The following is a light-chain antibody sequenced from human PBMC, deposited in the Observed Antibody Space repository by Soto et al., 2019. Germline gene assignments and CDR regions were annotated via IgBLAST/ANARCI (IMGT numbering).Light chain of an antibody. Sequence: QSALTQPASVSGSPGQSITISCTGTSSDIGGYNFVSWYQQHPGKAPKLLIYDVTNRPPGLSDRFSGSKSGNTASLTISGLQAEDEAHYYCSSFTTSSTLVFGGGTKRTVL. CDR2: DVT. CDR3: SSFTTSSTLV. CDR1: SSDIGGYNF. J-gene: IGLJ3*02. V-gene: IGLV2-14*03.